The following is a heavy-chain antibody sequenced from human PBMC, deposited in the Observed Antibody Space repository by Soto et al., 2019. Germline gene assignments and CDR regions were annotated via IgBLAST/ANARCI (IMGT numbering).Heavy chain of an antibody. D-gene: IGHD2-2*03. CDR1: GYTFTSYD. CDR3: ARLVSGPTGYCSSTSCPVIYYFDY. V-gene: IGHV1-8*01. Sequence: GASVKVSCKASGYTFTSYDINWVRQATGQGLEWMGWMNPNSGNTGYAQKFQGRVTMTRNTSIGTAYMELSSLRSEDTAVYYCARLVSGPTGYCSSTSCPVIYYFDYWGPGTLVTVSS. CDR2: MNPNSGNT. J-gene: IGHJ4*02.